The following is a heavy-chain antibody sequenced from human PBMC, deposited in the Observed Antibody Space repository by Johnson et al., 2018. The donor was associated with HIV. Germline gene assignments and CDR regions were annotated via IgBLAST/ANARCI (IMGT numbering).Heavy chain of an antibody. D-gene: IGHD5-24*01. CDR2: ISWNSGSI. V-gene: IGHV3-9*01. J-gene: IGHJ3*02. CDR3: AKVLGEMATFDAFDI. CDR1: GFTFDDYA. Sequence: VQLVESGGGLVQPGRSLRLSCAASGFTFDDYAMHWVRQAPGKGLEWVSGISWNSGSIGYADSVKGRFTISRDNSKNTLYRQMNSLRAEDTAVYYCAKVLGEMATFDAFDIWGQGTMVTVSS.